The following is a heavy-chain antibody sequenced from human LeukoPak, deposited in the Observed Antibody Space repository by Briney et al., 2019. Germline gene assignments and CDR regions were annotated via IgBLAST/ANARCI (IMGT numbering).Heavy chain of an antibody. CDR1: GYTFTTYG. D-gene: IGHD6-19*01. Sequence: GASVNVSCKASGYTFTTYGINWVRQAPGLGLEWMGWISTYNGNTNYAQKLQGRVTMTTDTSTSTAYMELRSLRSDDTAVYYCARDLSSGWYGGYWGEGTLVTVSS. CDR2: ISTYNGNT. V-gene: IGHV1-18*01. J-gene: IGHJ4*02. CDR3: ARDLSSGWYGGY.